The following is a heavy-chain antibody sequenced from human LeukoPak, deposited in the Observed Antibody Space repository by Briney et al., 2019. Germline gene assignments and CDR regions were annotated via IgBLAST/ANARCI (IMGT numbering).Heavy chain of an antibody. Sequence: GGSLRLSCAASGFIFSSYAMHWVRQAPGKGLEWVAVISYDGSNKYYADSVKGRFTISRDNSKNTLYLQMNSLRAEDTAVYYCASIAAAGTGSKLDYWGQGTLVTVSS. CDR3: ASIAAAGTGSKLDY. D-gene: IGHD6-13*01. CDR2: ISYDGSNK. J-gene: IGHJ4*02. CDR1: GFIFSSYA. V-gene: IGHV3-30*01.